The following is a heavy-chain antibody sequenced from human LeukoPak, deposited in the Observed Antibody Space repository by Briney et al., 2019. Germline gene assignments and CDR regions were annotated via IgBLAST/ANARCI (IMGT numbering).Heavy chain of an antibody. CDR2: ISSSGSTI. J-gene: IGHJ4*02. CDR3: ARAVDYYDSSGYYGYFDY. D-gene: IGHD3-22*01. Sequence: PGGSLRLSCAASGFTFSSYEMNWVRQAPGKGLEWVSYISSSGSTIYYADSVKGRFTISRDNAKNSLYLQMNSLRAEDTAAYYCARAVDYYDSSGYYGYFDYWGQGTLVTVSS. CDR1: GFTFSSYE. V-gene: IGHV3-48*03.